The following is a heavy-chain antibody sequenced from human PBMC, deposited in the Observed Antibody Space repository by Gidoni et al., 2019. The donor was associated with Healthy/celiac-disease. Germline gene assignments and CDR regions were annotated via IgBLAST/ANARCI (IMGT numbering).Heavy chain of an antibody. D-gene: IGHD3-22*01. V-gene: IGHV3-49*04. Sequence: EVQLVESGGGLVQPGRSLRLSCTASGFTFGDYAMSWVRQAPGKGLEWVGFIRSKAYGGKTEYAASVKGRFTISRDDSKSIAYLQMNSLKTEDTAVYYCTRVGGEKNYYDSSGYYWDGYWGQGTLVTVSS. CDR1: GFTFGDYA. CDR2: IRSKAYGGKT. CDR3: TRVGGEKNYYDSSGYYWDGY. J-gene: IGHJ4*02.